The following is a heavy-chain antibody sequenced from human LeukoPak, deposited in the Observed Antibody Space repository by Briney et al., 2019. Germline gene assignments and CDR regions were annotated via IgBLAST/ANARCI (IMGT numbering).Heavy chain of an antibody. CDR1: GGSFSGYY. Sequence: SETLSLTCVVYGGSFSGYYWTWIRQPPGKGLEWIGSIYYSGSTYYNPSLKSRVTISVDTSKNQFSLKLSSVTAADTAVYYCARVYCSSTSCYSPTYYFDYWGQGTLVTVSS. J-gene: IGHJ4*02. D-gene: IGHD2-2*01. V-gene: IGHV4-34*01. CDR2: IYYSGST. CDR3: ARVYCSSTSCYSPTYYFDY.